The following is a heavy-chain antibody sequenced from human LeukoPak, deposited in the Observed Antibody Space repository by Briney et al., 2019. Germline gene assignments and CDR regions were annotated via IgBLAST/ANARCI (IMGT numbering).Heavy chain of an antibody. CDR3: ARDYYDSSGQLHAGAHAFDI. D-gene: IGHD3-22*01. V-gene: IGHV3-33*01. CDR1: GVTFRTFG. Sequence: PGGSLRLSCAASGVTFRTFGMHWVRQAPGKGLEWVAIIWYDGINKYCADSVKGRFTISRDNSKNTLYLQMNSLRAEDTAVYYCARDYYDSSGQLHAGAHAFDIWGQGTMVTVSS. CDR2: IWYDGINK. J-gene: IGHJ3*02.